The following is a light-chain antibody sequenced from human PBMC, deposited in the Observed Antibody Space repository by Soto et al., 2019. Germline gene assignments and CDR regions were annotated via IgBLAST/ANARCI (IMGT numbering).Light chain of an antibody. CDR1: SSDIGGYKL. V-gene: IGLV2-23*02. CDR2: EVT. J-gene: IGLJ2*01. CDR3: CSYAGDSIVI. Sequence: QSALTQPASVSGSPGQSITISCTGSSSDIGGYKLVSWYQQHPGKAPKLMIYEVTKRPSGVSNRFSASKSGNAASLTISGLQAEDEADYYCCSYAGDSIVIFGGGTKLTVL.